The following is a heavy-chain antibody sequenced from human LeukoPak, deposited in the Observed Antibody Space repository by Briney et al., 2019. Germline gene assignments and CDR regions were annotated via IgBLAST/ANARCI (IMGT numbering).Heavy chain of an antibody. CDR1: GYTFTGYY. D-gene: IGHD3-22*01. CDR2: INPNSGCT. CDR3: ARDTVYDSSGYYWNYFDY. Sequence: ASVTVSCMASGYTFTGYYMHWVRQAPGKGLEWMGCINPNSGCTNYAQKFQGRVTMTRDTSISTAYMEMSRLRSDDTAVYYCARDTVYDSSGYYWNYFDYWGQGTLVTVSS. J-gene: IGHJ4*02. V-gene: IGHV1-2*02.